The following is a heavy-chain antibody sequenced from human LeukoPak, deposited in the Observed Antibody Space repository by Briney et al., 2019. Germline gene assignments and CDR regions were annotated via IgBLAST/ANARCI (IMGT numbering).Heavy chain of an antibody. V-gene: IGHV4-39*07. Sequence: SETLSLTCTVSGGSISSRSYYWGWIRQPPGKGLEWIGEINHSGSTNYNPSLKSRVTISVDTSKNQFSLRLSSVTAADTAVYYCARGRVNFGSSWRPNWFDPWGQGTLVTVSS. J-gene: IGHJ5*02. CDR3: ARGRVNFGSSWRPNWFDP. D-gene: IGHD6-13*01. CDR1: GGSISSRSYY. CDR2: INHSGST.